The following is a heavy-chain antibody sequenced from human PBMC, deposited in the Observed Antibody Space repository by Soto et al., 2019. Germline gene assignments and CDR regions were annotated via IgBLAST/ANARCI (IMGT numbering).Heavy chain of an antibody. V-gene: IGHV3-23*01. J-gene: IGHJ4*02. CDR3: AKDLNGYSGSYSFPFLDS. Sequence: GGSLRLSCAASGFTFDSYAMTWVRQAPGKGLEWVSTISGSGVNTYYADSVKGRFTVSRDNPKTTVYLQMNSLRAEDTAVYYRAKDLNGYSGSYSFPFLDSWGQGALVTVSS. CDR1: GFTFDSYA. CDR2: ISGSGVNT. D-gene: IGHD1-26*01.